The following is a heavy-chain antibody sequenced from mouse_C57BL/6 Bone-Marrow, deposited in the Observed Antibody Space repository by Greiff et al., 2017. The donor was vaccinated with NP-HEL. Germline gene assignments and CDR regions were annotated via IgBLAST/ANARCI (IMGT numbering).Heavy chain of an antibody. J-gene: IGHJ2*01. Sequence: QVQLQQPGAELVRPGSSVKLSCKASGYTFTSYWMHWVKQRPIQGLEWIGNIDPSDSETNYNQKFKDKATLTVDKSSSTAYMQLISLTSEDSAVYYCARDGYYPYYFDYWGQGTTLTVSS. CDR3: ARDGYYPYYFDY. V-gene: IGHV1-52*01. CDR1: GYTFTSYW. CDR2: IDPSDSET. D-gene: IGHD2-3*01.